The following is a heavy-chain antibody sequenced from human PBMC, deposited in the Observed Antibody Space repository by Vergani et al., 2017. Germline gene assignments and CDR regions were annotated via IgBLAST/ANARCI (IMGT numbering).Heavy chain of an antibody. CDR1: GFTFDDYA. D-gene: IGHD3-10*01. CDR2: ISGDGGST. J-gene: IGHJ4*02. V-gene: IGHV3-43*02. Sequence: EVQLVESGGGVVQPGGSLRLSCAASGFTFDDYAMHWVRQSPGKGLEWVSLISGDGGSTYYADSVKGRFTISRDNSKNSLYLQMNSLRAEDTAVYYCAKDHLWFGSNYFDYWGQGTLVTVSS. CDR3: AKDHLWFGSNYFDY.